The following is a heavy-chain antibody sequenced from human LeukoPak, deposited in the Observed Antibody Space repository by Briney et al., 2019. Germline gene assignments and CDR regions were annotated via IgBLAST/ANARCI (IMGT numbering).Heavy chain of an antibody. D-gene: IGHD3-3*01. Sequence: GGSLRLSCAASGCTFSSYAMSWVRQAPGKGLEWVSAISGSGGSTYYADSVKGRFTISRDNSKNTLYLQMNSLRAEDTAVYYCAKGAEYYDFWSGWVNYFDYWGQGTLVTVSS. CDR2: ISGSGGST. J-gene: IGHJ4*02. CDR3: AKGAEYYDFWSGWVNYFDY. V-gene: IGHV3-23*01. CDR1: GCTFSSYA.